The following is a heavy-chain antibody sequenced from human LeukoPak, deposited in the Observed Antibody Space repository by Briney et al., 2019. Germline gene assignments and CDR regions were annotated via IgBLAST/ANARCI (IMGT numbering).Heavy chain of an antibody. V-gene: IGHV3-66*01. J-gene: IGHJ4*02. D-gene: IGHD1-26*01. Sequence: GGSLRLSCTVSGFTVSRNYMSWVRQAPGKGLDWVSVIYSDGNTNYADSVKGRFTISRDNSKNTVYLQMNRVRAEDTAVYYCATEEWDSWGQGTLVTVSS. CDR1: GFTVSRNY. CDR3: ATEEWDS. CDR2: IYSDGNT.